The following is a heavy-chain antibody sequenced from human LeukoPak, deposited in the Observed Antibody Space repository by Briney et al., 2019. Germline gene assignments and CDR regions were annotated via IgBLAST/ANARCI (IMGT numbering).Heavy chain of an antibody. CDR2: FDPEDGET. V-gene: IGHV1-24*01. CDR1: GYTLHELS. D-gene: IGHD1-1*01. Sequence: ASVKVSCKVSGYTLHELSMHWVRQAPGKGLEWMGGFDPEDGETIYAQKFQGRVTMTEDTPTDTAYMELSSLRSEDTAVYYCATAPRTTGTWRFDGWFDPWGQGTLVTVSS. CDR3: ATAPRTTGTWRFDGWFDP. J-gene: IGHJ5*02.